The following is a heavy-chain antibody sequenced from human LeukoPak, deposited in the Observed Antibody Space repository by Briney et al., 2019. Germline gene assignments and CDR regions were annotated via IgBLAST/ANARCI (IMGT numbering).Heavy chain of an antibody. CDR3: TKDIYGPSGYYYYMDV. CDR2: ISYDGSNK. D-gene: IGHD3-3*02. CDR1: GYSISSGYY. J-gene: IGHJ6*03. V-gene: IGHV3-30*03. Sequence: LSLTCTVSGYSISSGYYWGWVRQAPGKGLEWVAVISYDGSNKYYADSVKGRFTISRDNSKNTLYLQMNSLRAEDTAVFSKTKDIYGPSGYYYYMDVWGKGTTVSVSS.